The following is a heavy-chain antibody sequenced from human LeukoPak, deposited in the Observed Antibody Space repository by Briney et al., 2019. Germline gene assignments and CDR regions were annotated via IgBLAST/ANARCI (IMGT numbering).Heavy chain of an antibody. CDR2: IYYSGST. CDR3: AREPRSIAAAGIVDY. Sequence: PSETLSLTCTVSGGSISSSSYYWGWIRQPPGKGLEWIGSIYYSGSTYYNPSLKSRVTISVDTSKNQFSLKLSSVTAADTAVYYCAREPRSIAAAGIVDYWGQGTLVTVSS. D-gene: IGHD6-13*01. CDR1: GGSISSSSYY. J-gene: IGHJ4*02. V-gene: IGHV4-39*07.